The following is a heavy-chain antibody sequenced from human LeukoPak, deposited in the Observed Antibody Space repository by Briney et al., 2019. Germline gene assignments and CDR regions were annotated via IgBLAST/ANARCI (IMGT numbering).Heavy chain of an antibody. Sequence: SETLSLTCTVSGGSISSYYWSWIRQPPGKGLEWIGYIYYSGSTNYNPSLKSRVTISVDTSKNQFSLKLSSVTAADTAVYYCARAVGATVPDYWGQGTLVTVSS. CDR2: IYYSGST. D-gene: IGHD1-26*01. CDR3: ARAVGATVPDY. CDR1: GGSISSYY. V-gene: IGHV4-59*01. J-gene: IGHJ4*02.